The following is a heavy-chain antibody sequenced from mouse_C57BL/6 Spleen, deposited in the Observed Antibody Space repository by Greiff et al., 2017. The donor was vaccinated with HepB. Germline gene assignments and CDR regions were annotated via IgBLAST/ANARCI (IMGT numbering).Heavy chain of an antibody. CDR3: AKGAYLGDYYAMDY. CDR2: IDPSDSET. Sequence: QVQLKQPGAELVRPGSSVKLSCKASGYTFTSYWMHWVKQRPIQGLEWIGNIDPSDSETHYNQKFKDKATLTVDKSSSTAYMQRSSLTSEDSAVYYCAKGAYLGDYYAMDYWGQGTSVTVSS. D-gene: IGHD5-5*01. CDR1: GYTFTSYW. V-gene: IGHV1-52*01. J-gene: IGHJ4*01.